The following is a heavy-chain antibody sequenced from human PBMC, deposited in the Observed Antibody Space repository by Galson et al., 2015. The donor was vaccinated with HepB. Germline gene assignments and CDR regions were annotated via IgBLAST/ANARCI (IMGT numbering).Heavy chain of an antibody. CDR1: GYTFTTYY. J-gene: IGHJ3*02. CDR3: AREYYYDSGGYRANDAFGI. Sequence: SVKVSCKASGYTFTTYYMHWVRQAPGQGLEWMGMINPSGSTNYAQKLQGRVTMTRDTSTSTVYMMLSSLRSQDTAAYYCAREYYYDSGGYRANDAFGIWGQGTMVTVSS. D-gene: IGHD3-22*01. V-gene: IGHV1-46*04. CDR2: INPSGST.